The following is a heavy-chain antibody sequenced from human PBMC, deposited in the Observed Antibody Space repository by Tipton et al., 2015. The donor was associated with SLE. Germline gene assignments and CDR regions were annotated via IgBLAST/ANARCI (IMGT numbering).Heavy chain of an antibody. D-gene: IGHD3-10*01. Sequence: SLRLSCAASGFTFSNYWMNWVRQAPGKGLEWVANIKEDGSEKYYEDSVKGRFTISRDNAKNSLYLQMNSLRAEDTAVYYCAELWFGELPWFDPWGQGTLVTVSS. V-gene: IGHV3-7*01. CDR1: GFTFSNYW. J-gene: IGHJ5*02. CDR3: AELWFGELPWFDP. CDR2: IKEDGSEK.